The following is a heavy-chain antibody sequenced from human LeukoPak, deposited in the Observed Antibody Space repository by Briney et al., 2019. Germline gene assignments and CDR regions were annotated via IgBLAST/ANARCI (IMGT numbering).Heavy chain of an antibody. CDR2: INAGNGNT. J-gene: IGHJ4*02. CDR3: ARGALHTSGWYEVGY. CDR1: GHTFTSYA. V-gene: IGHV1-3*01. D-gene: IGHD6-19*01. Sequence: ASVKVSCKASGHTFTSYAMHWVRQAPGQRLEWMGWINAGNGNTKYSQKFQGRVTITRDTSASTAYMELSSLRSEDTAVYYCARGALHTSGWYEVGYWGQGTLVTVSS.